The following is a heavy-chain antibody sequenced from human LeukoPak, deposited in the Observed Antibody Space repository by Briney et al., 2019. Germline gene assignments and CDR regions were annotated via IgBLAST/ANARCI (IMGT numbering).Heavy chain of an antibody. V-gene: IGHV4-34*01. CDR1: SGSFGAHF. J-gene: IGHJ4*02. CDR2: ISHTGIT. D-gene: IGHD1-26*01. Sequence: SETLSHTCAVYSGSFGAHFWSWVRQAPGKGLEWVGEISHTGITNYNPSLKSRVSISVDTSKNQFSLRLNSVTAADTAIYFCAREGDGSPDYFDSWGQGTQVTVSS. CDR3: AREGDGSPDYFDS.